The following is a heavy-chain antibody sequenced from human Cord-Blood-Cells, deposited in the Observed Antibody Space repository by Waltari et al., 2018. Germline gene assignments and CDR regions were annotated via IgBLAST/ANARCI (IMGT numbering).Heavy chain of an antibody. CDR1: GGPISSGGYY. CDR2: IYYSGST. J-gene: IGHJ4*02. V-gene: IGHV4-31*03. CDR3: ARGRGEVDY. Sequence: QVQLQESGPGLVKPSQTPSLTCTVPGGPISSGGYYWSWIRQHPGKGLEWSGYIYYSGSTYYNPCLKSRVTISGETSKNQFCLKLSSVTAADTAVYYCARGRGEVDYWGQGTLVTVSS.